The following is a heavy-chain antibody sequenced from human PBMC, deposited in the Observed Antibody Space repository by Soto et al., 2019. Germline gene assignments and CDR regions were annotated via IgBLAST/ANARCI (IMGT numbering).Heavy chain of an antibody. D-gene: IGHD6-19*01. CDR2: IYWDDDK. Sequence: QITLKESGPTLVKPTQTLTLTCTFSGFSLSSSGVGVGWIRQPPGKALEWLALIYWDDDKRYSPSLKSRLTITKDTSKNQVVLTMTNMDPVDTATYYCAHTGIAVAGLWNWGQGTLVTVSS. CDR1: GFSLSSSGVG. CDR3: AHTGIAVAGLWN. J-gene: IGHJ4*02. V-gene: IGHV2-5*02.